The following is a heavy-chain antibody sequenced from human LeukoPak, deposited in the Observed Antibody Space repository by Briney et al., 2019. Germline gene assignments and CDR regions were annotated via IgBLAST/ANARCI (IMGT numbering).Heavy chain of an antibody. V-gene: IGHV3-73*01. CDR1: GFTFSGSA. D-gene: IGHD3-3*01. CDR2: IRSKANSYAT. CDR3: TRPSAEWVPRGYYYMDV. Sequence: GGSLRLSCAASGFTFSGSAMHWVRQASGKGLEWVGRIRSKANSYATAYAASVKGRFTISRDDSKNTAYLQMNSLKTEDTAVYYCTRPSAEWVPRGYYYMDVWGKGTTVTVSS. J-gene: IGHJ6*03.